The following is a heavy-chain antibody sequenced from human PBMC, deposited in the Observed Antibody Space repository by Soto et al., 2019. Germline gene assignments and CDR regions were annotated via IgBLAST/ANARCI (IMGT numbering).Heavy chain of an antibody. Sequence: PGGSLRLSCAASGFTFSSYSMNWVRQAPGKGLEWVSSISSSSSYIYYADSVKGRFTISRDNAKNSLYLQMNSLRAEDTAVYYCARDGGEGADYDILTGYYIVKAGDYWGQGTLVTVSS. D-gene: IGHD3-9*01. J-gene: IGHJ4*02. V-gene: IGHV3-21*01. CDR3: ARDGGEGADYDILTGYYIVKAGDY. CDR2: ISSSSSYI. CDR1: GFTFSSYS.